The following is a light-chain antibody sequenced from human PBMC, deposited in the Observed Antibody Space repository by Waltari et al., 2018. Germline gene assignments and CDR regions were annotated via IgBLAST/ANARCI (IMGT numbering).Light chain of an antibody. V-gene: IGLV1-44*01. Sequence: QSVLTQPPSASGTPGQRVTIPCSGSSSNIRSRTVTGYQQLPRTAPKLLIYNDDQRPSGVPDRFSGSTSGTSASLAISGLQSEDEADYYCAGWDDTVSGWVFGGGTKLTVL. CDR3: AGWDDTVSGWV. CDR1: SSNIRSRT. CDR2: NDD. J-gene: IGLJ3*02.